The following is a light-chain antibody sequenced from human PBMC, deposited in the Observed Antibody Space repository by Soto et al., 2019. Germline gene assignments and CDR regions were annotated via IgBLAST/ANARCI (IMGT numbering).Light chain of an antibody. V-gene: IGKV3-11*01. CDR3: QQRSNWPIT. CDR1: QSVSSY. J-gene: IGKJ5*01. Sequence: EIVLTQSPATLSLSPGERATLSCRASQSVSSYLAWYQQKPDQAPRLFIYDASNRATGIPARFSGSGSGTDFTLTISSLEPEDFAVYYCQQRSNWPITFGQGTRLEIK. CDR2: DAS.